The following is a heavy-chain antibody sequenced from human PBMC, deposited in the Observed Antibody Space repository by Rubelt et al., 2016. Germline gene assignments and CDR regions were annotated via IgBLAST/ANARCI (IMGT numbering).Heavy chain of an antibody. J-gene: IGHJ5*02. V-gene: IGHV3-23*04. CDR2: ISGSGGRT. Sequence: EEQLVESGGGLVQPGGSLRLSCAASGFTFSSYAMSWVRQAPGKGLEWVSTISGSGGRTNYADSVKGRFTMSRDNSKNTLYLQINSLRAVDSAVYYCAKGQSWFDPWGQGTLVTVSS. CDR1: GFTFSSYA. CDR3: AKGQSWFDP.